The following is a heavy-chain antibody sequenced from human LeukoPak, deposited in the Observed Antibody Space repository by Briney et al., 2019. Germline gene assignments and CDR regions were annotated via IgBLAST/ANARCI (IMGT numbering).Heavy chain of an antibody. D-gene: IGHD3-10*01. CDR1: GFTFSTYS. CDR2: ISSSRSYK. V-gene: IGHV3-21*01. CDR3: ARGVRGVVAGVFDY. J-gene: IGHJ4*02. Sequence: GGSLRLSCAASGFTFSTYSMNWVGQAPGKGLEGVSSISSSRSYKYYADSVKGRFTISRANAKNSLYLQMNSLRAEDTAVYYCARGVRGVVAGVFDYWGQGTLVTVSS.